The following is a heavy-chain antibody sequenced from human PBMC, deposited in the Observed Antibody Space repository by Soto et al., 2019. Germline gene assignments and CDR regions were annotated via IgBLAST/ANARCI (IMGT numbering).Heavy chain of an antibody. CDR1: GFTFSNNW. J-gene: IGHJ4*02. CDR3: ARDGEGF. V-gene: IGHV3-74*01. Sequence: EVQLVESGGGLVQPGGSLRLSCAASGFTFSNNWMHWVRRVPGRGLVWVSRINTDGSETNYEDSVEGRFTISRDNAKNTLYLQMSSLRAEDTAVYYCARDGEGFWGPGTLVTVSS. CDR2: INTDGSET. D-gene: IGHD2-21*01.